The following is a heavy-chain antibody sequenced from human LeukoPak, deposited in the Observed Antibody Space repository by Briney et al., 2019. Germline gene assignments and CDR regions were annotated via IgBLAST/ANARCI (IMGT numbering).Heavy chain of an antibody. J-gene: IGHJ4*02. CDR1: GFTFSSYA. CDR3: AKDAGGSAMWELFGDY. Sequence: PGGSLRLSCAASGFTFSSYAMTWVRQAPGKGLEWVSTISATGTSTYYADSVKGRLTISRDNSKNTLYLQMNSLRAEDTAVYFCAKDAGGSAMWELFGDYWGQGTLVTVSS. CDR2: ISATGTST. V-gene: IGHV3-23*01. D-gene: IGHD1-26*01.